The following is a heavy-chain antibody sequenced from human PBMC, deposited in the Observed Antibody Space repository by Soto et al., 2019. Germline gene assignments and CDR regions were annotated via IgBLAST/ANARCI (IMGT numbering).Heavy chain of an antibody. V-gene: IGHV3-7*01. J-gene: IGHJ5*02. CDR1: GFTFSGYW. Sequence: VQLVESGGGLVQPGGSLRLSCVASGFTFSGYWMSWVRQAPGKRLEWVANIKEDGGEKYYVDSVKGRFTISRVNAKNSLYLQMSSLRAEDTAVYYCARDTSRAYWFAPWGQGTLVTVSS. CDR2: IKEDGGEK. CDR3: ARDTSRAYWFAP.